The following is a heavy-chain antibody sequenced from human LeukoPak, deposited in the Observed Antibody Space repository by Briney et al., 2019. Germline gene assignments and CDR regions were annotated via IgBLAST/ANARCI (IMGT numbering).Heavy chain of an antibody. J-gene: IGHJ3*02. CDR1: GFTVSSNY. CDR2: ISSSNNFR. V-gene: IGHV3-11*03. D-gene: IGHD3-22*01. Sequence: GGSLRLSCAASGFTVSSNYMSCVRQAPGKGLEWVSYISSSNNFRNYADSVKGRFTISRDNAKNSLYLQMNSLRAEDTAVYYCARPRYYDSSGYYFDIWGQGTMVTVSS. CDR3: ARPRYYDSSGYYFDI.